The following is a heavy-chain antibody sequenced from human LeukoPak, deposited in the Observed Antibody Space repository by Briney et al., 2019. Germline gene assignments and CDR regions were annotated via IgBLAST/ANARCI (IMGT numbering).Heavy chain of an antibody. V-gene: IGHV3-33*01. Sequence: GGSLRLFCTACGFTFKSYGMLGPRQAPGKGLEWVAVIGYDGRNKYYADSVKGRFIISRDNSKNTLYLQMNILRGEGLAVYYCARDMEEWLVQDWYFDLWGRGTLVIVSS. CDR1: GFTFKSYG. D-gene: IGHD6-19*01. J-gene: IGHJ2*01. CDR2: IGYDGRNK. CDR3: ARDMEEWLVQDWYFDL.